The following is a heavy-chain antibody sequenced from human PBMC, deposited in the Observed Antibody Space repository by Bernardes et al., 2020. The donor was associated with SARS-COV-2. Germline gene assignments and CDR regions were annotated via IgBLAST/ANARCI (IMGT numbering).Heavy chain of an antibody. J-gene: IGHJ6*02. CDR2: MYSGGNT. Sequence: VGSLRLSCAASGFTVSSNYMTWVRQAPGTGLEWVSVMYSGGNTHNADSVKGRFSISRDNSQNTLFLQMNSLRGEDTAVYYCTRGLPPYGLDVWGQGTTVTVSS. V-gene: IGHV3-53*01. CDR1: GFTVSSNY. CDR3: TRGLPPYGLDV. D-gene: IGHD2-15*01.